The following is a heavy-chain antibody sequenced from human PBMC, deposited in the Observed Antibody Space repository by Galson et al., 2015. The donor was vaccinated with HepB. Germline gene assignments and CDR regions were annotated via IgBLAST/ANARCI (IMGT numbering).Heavy chain of an antibody. Sequence: SETLSLTCTVSGGSISSSSYYWGWIRQPPVKGLAWIGTIYYSGSTYYNPSLKSRLTISVDPSKNQFSLKLTSVTAADTAVYYCARIVYSSSAEFDYWGQGTLVTVSS. D-gene: IGHD6-6*01. V-gene: IGHV4-39*07. CDR3: ARIVYSSSAEFDY. J-gene: IGHJ4*02. CDR1: GGSISSSSYY. CDR2: IYYSGST.